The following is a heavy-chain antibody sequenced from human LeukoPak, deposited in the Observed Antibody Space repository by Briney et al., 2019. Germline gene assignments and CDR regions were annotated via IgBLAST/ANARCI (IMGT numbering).Heavy chain of an antibody. D-gene: IGHD2-2*01. Sequence: SETLSLTCTVSGASIIRSSYYWGCVRQPPGKGLEWIGSIFYTGTTSYNPSLKSRVTMSVDTSKNQFSLTVNSVSAADTAVYYCARHGNSQLLSSSWFDPWGQGTLVTVSS. J-gene: IGHJ5*02. V-gene: IGHV4-39*01. CDR2: IFYTGTT. CDR3: ARHGNSQLLSSSWFDP. CDR1: GASIIRSSYY.